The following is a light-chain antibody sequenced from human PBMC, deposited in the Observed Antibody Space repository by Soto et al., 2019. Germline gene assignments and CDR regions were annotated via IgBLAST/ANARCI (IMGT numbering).Light chain of an antibody. V-gene: IGKV1-8*01. CDR1: QGISSY. Sequence: AIRMTQSPSSLSASTGDRVTITCRASQGISSYLAWYQQKPGKAPKLLIYAASTLQSGVPSRFSGSGSGTDFTLTISCLQSEDFATYYCQQRHRCPPSIPFRQGTRLEMK. CDR3: QQRHRCPPSIP. CDR2: AAS. J-gene: IGKJ5*01.